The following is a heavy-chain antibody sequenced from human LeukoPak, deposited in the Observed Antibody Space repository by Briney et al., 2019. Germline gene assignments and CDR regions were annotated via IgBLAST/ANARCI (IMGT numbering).Heavy chain of an antibody. J-gene: IGHJ5*02. Sequence: GGSLRLSCAASGFTFSSNYMNWVRQAPGKGLEWVSVMYSGGNTYYADSVKGRFTISRDNSKNTLYLQMNSLRAEDTAVYYCASHDWFDPWGQGTLVTVSS. V-gene: IGHV3-53*01. CDR3: ASHDWFDP. CDR1: GFTFSSNY. CDR2: MYSGGNT.